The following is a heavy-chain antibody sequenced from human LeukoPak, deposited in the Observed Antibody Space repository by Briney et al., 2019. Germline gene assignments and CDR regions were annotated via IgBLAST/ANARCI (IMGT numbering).Heavy chain of an antibody. J-gene: IGHJ6*03. V-gene: IGHV3-23*01. CDR3: AKGVVTTLSYYYYYMDV. CDR2: ISGSGGST. Sequence: GGSLRLSCAASGFTFSSYAMSWVRQAPGKGLEWVSAISGSGGSTYYADSVKGRFTISRDNSKNTLYLQMNSLRAEDTAVYYCAKGVVTTLSYYYYYMDVWGKGTTVTVSS. D-gene: IGHD4-23*01. CDR1: GFTFSSYA.